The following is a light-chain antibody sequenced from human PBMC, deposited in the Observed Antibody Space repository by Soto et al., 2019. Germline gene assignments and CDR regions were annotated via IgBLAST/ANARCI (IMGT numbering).Light chain of an antibody. CDR2: DAS. J-gene: IGKJ4*01. CDR1: QNVYNN. Sequence: EIVMTKSPATLSVSQGEGATLSCKASQNVYNNLAWYQQRPGQPPRLLIYDASTRATGISARFSGSEYGTEFTLTISSLQSEDFAVYFCQQCRNWPLTFGGGTKVDIK. CDR3: QQCRNWPLT. V-gene: IGKV3-15*01.